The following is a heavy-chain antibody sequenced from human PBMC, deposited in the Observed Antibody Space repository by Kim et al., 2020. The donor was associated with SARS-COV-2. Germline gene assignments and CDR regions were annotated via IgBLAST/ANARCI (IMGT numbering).Heavy chain of an antibody. V-gene: IGHV3-9*01. D-gene: IGHD3-22*01. CDR2: ISWNSGSI. CDR3: AKGYYYDSSGYYYFDY. J-gene: IGHJ4*02. CDR1: GFTFDDYA. Sequence: GGSLRLSCAASGFTFDDYAMHWVRQAPGKGLEWVSGISWNSGSIGYADSVKGRFTISRDNAKNSLYLQMNSLRAEDTALYYCAKGYYYDSSGYYYFDYWGQGTLVTVSS.